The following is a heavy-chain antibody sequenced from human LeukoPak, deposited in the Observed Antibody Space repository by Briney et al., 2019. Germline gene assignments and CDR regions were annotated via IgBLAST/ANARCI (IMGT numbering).Heavy chain of an antibody. D-gene: IGHD7-27*01. V-gene: IGHV1-69*13. CDR2: IIPIFGTA. CDR3: GGGTSFWAYFDY. CDR1: GGTFSSYA. Sequence: GASVKVSCKASGGTFSSYAISWVRQAPGQGLEWMGGIIPIFGTANYAQKFQGRVTITADESTSTAYMELSSLRSEDTAVYYCGGGTSFWAYFDYWGQGTLVTVSS. J-gene: IGHJ4*02.